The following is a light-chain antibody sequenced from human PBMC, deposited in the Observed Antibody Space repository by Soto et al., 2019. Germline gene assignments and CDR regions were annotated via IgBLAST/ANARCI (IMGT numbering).Light chain of an antibody. CDR1: SSNIGSNT. CDR3: ATWDDRLDGWV. Sequence: QSVLAQPPSASGTPGQSVTISCSGGSSNIGSNTVNWFQQFPGKAPKLLINRNDQRPSGVPDRFSGSKSGTSASLAISGLQSDDEAAYYCATWDDRLDGWVFGGGTKLTVL. V-gene: IGLV1-44*01. CDR2: RND. J-gene: IGLJ3*02.